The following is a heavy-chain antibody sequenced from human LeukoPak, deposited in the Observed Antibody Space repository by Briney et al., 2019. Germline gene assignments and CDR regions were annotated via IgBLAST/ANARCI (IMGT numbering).Heavy chain of an antibody. CDR2: INPNSGGT. J-gene: IGHJ4*02. CDR3: AREIAVAGVMVDY. D-gene: IGHD6-19*01. V-gene: IGHV1-2*02. CDR1: GYTFTGYY. Sequence: ASVKVSFKASGYTFTGYYMHWVRQAPGQGLEWMGWINPNSGGTNYAQKFQGRVTMTRDTSISTAYMELSRLRSDDTAVYYCAREIAVAGVMVDYWSQGTLVTVSS.